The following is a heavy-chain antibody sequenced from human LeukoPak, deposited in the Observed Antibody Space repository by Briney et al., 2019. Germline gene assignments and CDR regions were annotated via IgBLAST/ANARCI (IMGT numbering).Heavy chain of an antibody. Sequence: ASVKVSCKASGYTFTSYYMHWVRQAPGQGLEWMGIINPSGGSTSYAQKFQGRVTMTTDTSTSTAYMELRSLRSDDTAVYYCARDGSLYYYDSSATLNWFDPWGQGTLVTVSS. D-gene: IGHD3-22*01. CDR2: INPSGGST. CDR3: ARDGSLYYYDSSATLNWFDP. CDR1: GYTFTSYY. V-gene: IGHV1-46*01. J-gene: IGHJ5*02.